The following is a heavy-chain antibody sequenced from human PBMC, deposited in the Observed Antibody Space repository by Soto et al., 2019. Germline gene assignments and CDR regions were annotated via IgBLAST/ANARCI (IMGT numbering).Heavy chain of an antibody. J-gene: IGHJ5*02. V-gene: IGHV5-51*01. D-gene: IGHD1-26*01. Sequence: GESLKISCKASGYRFANYWIGWVRQMPGKGLELMGIIYPDDSDTRYSPSFQGQVTISADKSITTAYLQWSSLKASDTAMYFCARFPSGRDPNWFDPWGQGTLVTVSS. CDR3: ARFPSGRDPNWFDP. CDR1: GYRFANYW. CDR2: IYPDDSDT.